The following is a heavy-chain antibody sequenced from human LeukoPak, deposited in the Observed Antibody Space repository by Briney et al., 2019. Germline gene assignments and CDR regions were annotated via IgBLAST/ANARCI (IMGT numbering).Heavy chain of an antibody. Sequence: GASVTVSCKASGYTFTSYGINWVRQATGQGLEWMGWMNPNSGNTGYAQKFQGRVTITRNTSISTAYMELSSLRSEDTAVYYCARVPSYSSRIDKRRSAFDIWGQGTMVTVSS. J-gene: IGHJ3*02. CDR1: GYTFTSYG. V-gene: IGHV1-8*03. CDR3: ARVPSYSSRIDKRRSAFDI. CDR2: MNPNSGNT. D-gene: IGHD6-13*01.